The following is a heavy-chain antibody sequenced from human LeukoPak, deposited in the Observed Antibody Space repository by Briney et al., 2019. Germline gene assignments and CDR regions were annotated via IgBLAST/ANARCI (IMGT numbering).Heavy chain of an antibody. V-gene: IGHV4-34*01. J-gene: IGHJ6*03. CDR1: GGSFSGYY. D-gene: IGHD6-13*01. CDR3: ARSSSWYGLYYYRYMDV. CDR2: INHSGST. Sequence: SPSETLSLTCAVYGGSFSGYYWSWIRQPPGKGLEWIGEINHSGSTNYNPSLKSRVTISVDTSKNQFSLKLSSVTAADTAVYYCARSSSWYGLYYYRYMDVWGKGTTVTVSS.